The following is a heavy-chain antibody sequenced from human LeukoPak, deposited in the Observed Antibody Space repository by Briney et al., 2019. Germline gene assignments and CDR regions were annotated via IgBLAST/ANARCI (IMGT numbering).Heavy chain of an antibody. V-gene: IGHV3-21*01. D-gene: IGHD2-2*01. CDR1: GFTFSIYS. CDR2: ITGNSNYI. CDR3: ARDGDIVVVPAVQWDY. J-gene: IGHJ4*02. Sequence: GGSLRLSCAASGFTFSIYSINWVRQAPGKGLEWVSFITGNSNYIYYADSVKGRFTISRDNAKNSLYLQMNGLRVEDTAVYYCARDGDIVVVPAVQWDYWGQGTLVTVSS.